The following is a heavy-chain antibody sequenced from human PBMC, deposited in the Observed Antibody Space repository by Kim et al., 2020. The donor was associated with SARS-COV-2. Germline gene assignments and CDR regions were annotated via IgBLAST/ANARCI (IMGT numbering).Heavy chain of an antibody. Sequence: SETLSLTCTVSGGSIRSGGYYWSWIRQHPGKGLEWIGYIYYSGSTYYNPSLKSRGTISVDTSKNQFSLELSSVTAADTAVYYCARTYESYNYGMDVWGQGTTVTVSS. D-gene: IGHD5-12*01. CDR2: IYYSGST. V-gene: IGHV4-31*03. CDR1: GGSIRSGGYY. J-gene: IGHJ6*02. CDR3: ARTYESYNYGMDV.